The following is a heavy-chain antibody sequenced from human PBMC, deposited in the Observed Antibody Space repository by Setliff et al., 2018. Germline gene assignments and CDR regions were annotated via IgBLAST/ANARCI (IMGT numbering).Heavy chain of an antibody. Sequence: SETLSLTCTVSGGSISSSSYYWGWIRQPPGKGLEWIGSIYYSGSTYYNPSLKSRVTISVDTSKNQFSLKLSSVTAADTATYYCARAGPTVTFFRVLVISWWDPWGQGSLV. D-gene: IGHD3-3*01. CDR1: GGSISSSSYY. CDR3: ARAGPTVTFFRVLVISWWDP. J-gene: IGHJ5*02. V-gene: IGHV4-39*07. CDR2: IYYSGST.